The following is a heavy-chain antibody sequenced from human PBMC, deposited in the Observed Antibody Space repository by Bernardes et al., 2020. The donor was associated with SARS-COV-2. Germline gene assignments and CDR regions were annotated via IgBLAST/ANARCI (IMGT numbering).Heavy chain of an antibody. CDR3: APDTSGWFVGY. CDR2: ISASGRST. J-gene: IGHJ4*02. CDR1: GFSSMNYA. V-gene: IGHV3-23*01. Sequence: VGSLRLSCAASGFSSMNYAISWVRQAPGKGLEWVSGISASGRSTYYADSVEGRFTISRDNSNNTLHLQMNSLSAYDTAAYHCAPDTSGWFVGYWGPGTLVTVSS. D-gene: IGHD6-19*01.